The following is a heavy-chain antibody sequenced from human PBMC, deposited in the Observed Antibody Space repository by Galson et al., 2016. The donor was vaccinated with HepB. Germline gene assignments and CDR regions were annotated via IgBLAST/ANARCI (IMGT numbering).Heavy chain of an antibody. CDR2: LYPNGDT. V-gene: IGHV4-39*02. CDR1: GASVSSSDYY. D-gene: IGHD3-22*01. CDR3: ARAVNTRVVS. Sequence: SETLSLTCVVSGASVSSSDYYWVWIRQPPGKGLEWSGSLYPNGDTYYNPSLRGRVTLSVDPSKNHFSLRLTSVTAADTAVYYCARAVNTRVVSWGQGALVTVSS. J-gene: IGHJ4*02.